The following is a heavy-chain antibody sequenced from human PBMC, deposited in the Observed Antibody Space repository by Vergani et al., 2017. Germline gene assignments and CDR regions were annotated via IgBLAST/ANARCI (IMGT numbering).Heavy chain of an antibody. D-gene: IGHD3-9*01. CDR2: ISDSGGST. CDR3: AFNYDILTGYYXFDY. V-gene: IGHV3-23*01. J-gene: IGHJ4*02. CDR1: GFTFNNYA. Sequence: EVQLLESGGGLVQPGGSLRLSCAASGFTFNNYAMSWVRQAPGKGLEWVSTISDSGGSTYYADPVKGRFTISRDSSKNTLYLQMNSLRAEDTAVYYCAFNYDILTGYYXFDYWGQGTLVTVSS.